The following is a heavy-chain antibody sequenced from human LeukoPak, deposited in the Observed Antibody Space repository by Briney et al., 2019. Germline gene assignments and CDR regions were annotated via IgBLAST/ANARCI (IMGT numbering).Heavy chain of an antibody. CDR2: IKEDGSEK. Sequence: GGSLRLSCAASGFTFYSFWMTWVRQAPGKGLEWVANIKEDGSEKYYVDSVKGRFTISRDNAKNSLYLQMNSLRAEDTAVYYCVRIYNDNNSGYRPFDFWGQGTLVTVSS. D-gene: IGHD3-22*01. CDR1: GFTFYSFW. V-gene: IGHV3-7*01. J-gene: IGHJ4*02. CDR3: VRIYNDNNSGYRPFDF.